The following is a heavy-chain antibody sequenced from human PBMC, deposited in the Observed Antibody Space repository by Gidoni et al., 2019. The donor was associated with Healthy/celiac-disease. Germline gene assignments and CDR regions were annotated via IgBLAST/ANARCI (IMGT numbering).Heavy chain of an antibody. V-gene: IGHV3-21*01. CDR3: ARDLIGYYLYYFDY. CDR1: GFTFSSYS. D-gene: IGHD3-9*01. J-gene: IGHJ4*02. CDR2: ISSSSIYI. Sequence: EVQLVESGGGLVKPGGSLRLSCAASGFTFSSYSMNWVRQAPGKGLEWVSSISSSSIYIYYADSVKGRFTSSRDNAKNSLYLQMNSLRAEDTAVYYCARDLIGYYLYYFDYWGQGTLVTVSS.